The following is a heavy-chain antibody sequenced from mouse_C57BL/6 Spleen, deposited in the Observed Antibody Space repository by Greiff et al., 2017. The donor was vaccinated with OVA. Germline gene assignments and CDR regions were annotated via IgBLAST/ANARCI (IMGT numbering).Heavy chain of an antibody. V-gene: IGHV3-6*01. J-gene: IGHJ2*01. Sequence: VQLQQSGPGLVKPSQSLSLTCSVTGYSITSGYYWNWIRQFPGNKLEWMGYISYDGSNNYNPSLKNRISITRDTSKNQFFLKLNSVTTEDTATYYCARDRGAYYFDYWGQGTTLTVSS. CDR3: ARDRGAYYFDY. CDR2: ISYDGSN. D-gene: IGHD3-3*01. CDR1: GYSITSGYY.